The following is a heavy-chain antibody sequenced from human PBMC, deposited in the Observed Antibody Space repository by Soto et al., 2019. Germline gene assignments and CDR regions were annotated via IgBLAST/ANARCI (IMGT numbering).Heavy chain of an antibody. J-gene: IGHJ4*02. CDR1: GFTSSSYG. CDR3: ARGSGYYYGRGDY. CDR2: IWYDGSNK. V-gene: IGHV3-33*08. Sequence: LRLSCAASGFTSSSYGMHWVRQAPGKGLEWVAVIWYDGSNKYYADSVKGRFTISRDNSKNTLSLQMNSLRAEDTAVYYCARGSGYYYGRGDYWGQGTLVTVSS. D-gene: IGHD3-22*01.